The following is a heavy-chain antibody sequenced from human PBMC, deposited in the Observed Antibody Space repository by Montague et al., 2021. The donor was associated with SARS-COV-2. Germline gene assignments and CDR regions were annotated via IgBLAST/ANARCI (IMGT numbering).Heavy chain of an antibody. V-gene: IGHV3-66*01. CDR2: IYSGGST. CDR3: ARGYYDSSGYYATVGVH. J-gene: IGHJ4*02. CDR1: GFTVSSNY. Sequence: SLRLSCAASGFTVSSNYMSWVRQAPGKGLEWVSVIYSGGSTYYADSVQGRFTISRDNSKNTLYLQMNSLRAEDTAVYYCARGYYDSSGYYATVGVHWGQGTLVTVSS. D-gene: IGHD3-22*01.